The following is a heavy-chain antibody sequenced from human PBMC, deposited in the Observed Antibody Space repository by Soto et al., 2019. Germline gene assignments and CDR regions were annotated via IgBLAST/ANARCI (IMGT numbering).Heavy chain of an antibody. Sequence: SETLSLTCTVSGGSISSYYWGWIRQPPGKGLEWIGYIFYGGSSRQNPSLNSRVTVSADTSKNEFSLRLTSVTAADTAVYYCARSGNSNGLVFDYWGQGALVTVSS. D-gene: IGHD6-19*01. V-gene: IGHV4-59*01. CDR3: ARSGNSNGLVFDY. CDR1: GGSISSYY. J-gene: IGHJ4*02. CDR2: IFYGGSS.